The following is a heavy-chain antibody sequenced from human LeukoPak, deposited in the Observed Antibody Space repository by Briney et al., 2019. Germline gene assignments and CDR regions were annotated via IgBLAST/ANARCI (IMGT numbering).Heavy chain of an antibody. J-gene: IGHJ5*02. CDR3: ARGEYVWGSYRPRPS. CDR2: ISGSGGST. V-gene: IGHV3-23*01. Sequence: GGSLRLSCAASGFTFSNYAMSWVRQAPGKGLEWVSAISGSGGSTYYADSVKGRFTISRDDSKNTLYLQMDSLRAEDTAVYYCARGEYVWGSYRPRPSWGQGTLVTVSS. CDR1: GFTFSNYA. D-gene: IGHD3-16*02.